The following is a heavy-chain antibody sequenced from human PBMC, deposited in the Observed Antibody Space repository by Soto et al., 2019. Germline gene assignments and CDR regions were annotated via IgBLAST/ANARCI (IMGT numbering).Heavy chain of an antibody. J-gene: IGHJ6*02. CDR2: IYPGDSDI. Sequence: GESLKISCKASGYSFTSFWIGWVLQMPWKGLEWMGIIYPGDSDIRYGPSFQGQVTISADKSISTAYLQWSSLKASDTAMYYCARTSAAGKYYYGMDVWGQGTTVTVSS. CDR3: ARTSAAGKYYYGMDV. D-gene: IGHD6-13*01. CDR1: GYSFTSFW. V-gene: IGHV5-51*01.